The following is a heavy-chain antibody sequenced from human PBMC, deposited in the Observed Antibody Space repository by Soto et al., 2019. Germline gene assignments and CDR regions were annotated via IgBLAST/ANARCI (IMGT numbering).Heavy chain of an antibody. CDR3: ARRYGSAFDI. J-gene: IGHJ3*02. Sequence: SETLSLTCTFSGGSISSYYWSWIRQPPGKGLEWIGYIYYSGSTNYNPSLKSRVTISVDTSKNQFSLKLSSVTAADTAVYYCARRYGSAFDIWGQGTMVTVSS. CDR1: GGSISSYY. D-gene: IGHD3-10*01. CDR2: IYYSGST. V-gene: IGHV4-59*08.